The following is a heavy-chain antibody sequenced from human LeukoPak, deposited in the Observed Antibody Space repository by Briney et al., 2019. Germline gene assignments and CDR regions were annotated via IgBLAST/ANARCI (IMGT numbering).Heavy chain of an antibody. CDR1: GFTFSSYG. CDR2: IRYDGSNK. J-gene: IGHJ4*02. D-gene: IGHD3-10*01. V-gene: IGHV3-30*02. Sequence: GGSLRLSCAASGFTFSSYGMHWVRQAPGKGLEWVAFIRYDGSNKYYADSVKGRFTISRDNSKNTLYLQMNSLRAEDTAVYYCARHWFGETPDYYFDYWGQGTLVTVSS. CDR3: ARHWFGETPDYYFDY.